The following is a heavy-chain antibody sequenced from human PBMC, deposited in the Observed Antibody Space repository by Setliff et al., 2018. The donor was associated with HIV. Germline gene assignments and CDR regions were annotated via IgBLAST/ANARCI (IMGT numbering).Heavy chain of an antibody. CDR1: GYTLRRHG. V-gene: IGHV1-18*01. J-gene: IGHJ6*03. D-gene: IGHD3-3*02. Sequence: ASVKVSCKASGYTLRRHGISWVRQAPGQGLEWMGWISAYNGNTNYAQKLQGRVTMTTDTSTSTAYMELRSLRSGDTAVYYCASGSEHLAVSPWYSYMDVWGKGTTVTVSS. CDR3: ASGSEHLAVSPWYSYMDV. CDR2: ISAYNGNT.